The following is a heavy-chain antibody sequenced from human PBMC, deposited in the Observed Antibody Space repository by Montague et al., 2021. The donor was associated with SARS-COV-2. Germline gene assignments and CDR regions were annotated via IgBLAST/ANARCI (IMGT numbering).Heavy chain of an antibody. J-gene: IGHJ4*02. CDR3: AKLVYYDRAY. CDR1: GFTFSIYA. D-gene: IGHD3-22*01. Sequence: SLRLSCAASGFTFSIYAMTWVRQAPGKGLEWVSAISGSGGSTYYADSVKGWFTISKDNSKDTVYLQMNTLRAEDTAVYYCAKLVYYDRAYWGQGTLVIVSP. CDR2: ISGSGGST. V-gene: IGHV3-23*01.